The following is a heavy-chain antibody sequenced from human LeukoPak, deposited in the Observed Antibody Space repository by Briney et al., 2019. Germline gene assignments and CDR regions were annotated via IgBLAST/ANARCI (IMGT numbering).Heavy chain of an antibody. CDR2: VSSSGRTI. V-gene: IGHV3-48*03. J-gene: IGHJ4*02. Sequence: PGGSLRLSCAASGFTFSSYEMNWVRQAPGKGLEWVSYVSSSGRTIYYADSVKGRFTISRDNAQNSLYLQMNNLRAEDTAVYYCARATRGVASDFDYWGQGTLVTVSS. CDR1: GFTFSSYE. CDR3: ARATRGVASDFDY. D-gene: IGHD2-15*01.